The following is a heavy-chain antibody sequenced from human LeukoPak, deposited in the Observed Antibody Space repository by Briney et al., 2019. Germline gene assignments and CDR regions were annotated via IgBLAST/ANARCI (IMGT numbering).Heavy chain of an antibody. CDR3: ARDEAAAIDY. CDR1: GFTFDDYA. V-gene: IGHV3-9*01. CDR2: ISWNSGSI. D-gene: IGHD2-15*01. J-gene: IGHJ4*02. Sequence: GRSLRLSCAASGFTFDDYAMHWVRQAPGKGLEWVSGISWNSGSIGYADSVKGRFTISRDNAKNSLYLQMNSLRAEDTAVYYCARDEAAAIDYWGQGTLVTVSS.